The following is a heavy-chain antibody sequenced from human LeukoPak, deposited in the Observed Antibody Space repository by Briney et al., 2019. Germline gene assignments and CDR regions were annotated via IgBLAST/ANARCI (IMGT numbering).Heavy chain of an antibody. D-gene: IGHD6-19*01. CDR3: ARDPVAVPGPRDYGMDV. J-gene: IGHJ6*02. CDR2: ISSRGNAI. V-gene: IGHV3-48*03. Sequence: GGSLRLSCAASGFTFSSYEMNWVRQAPGKGLEWVSYISSRGNAIYYADSVKGRFTISRDNAKNSLYLQMNSLRAEDTAVYYCARDPVAVPGPRDYGMDVWGQGTRSPSP. CDR1: GFTFSSYE.